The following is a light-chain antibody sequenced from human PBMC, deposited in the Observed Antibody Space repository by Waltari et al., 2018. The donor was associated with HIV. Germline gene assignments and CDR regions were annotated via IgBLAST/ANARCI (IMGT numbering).Light chain of an antibody. V-gene: IGKV4-1*01. CDR1: KSVLNRPNAQNY. CDR2: WAS. J-gene: IGKJ1*01. Sequence: DIVVAQSPDSLVVSLGERATINCKTSKSVLNRPNAQNYLAWYQKKPGQTPKLLIYWASIRASGVPDRFSGRASGTDFTLTISSLQAEDVAVYYGQQHYGIPRTFGQGTKVEIK. CDR3: QQHYGIPRT.